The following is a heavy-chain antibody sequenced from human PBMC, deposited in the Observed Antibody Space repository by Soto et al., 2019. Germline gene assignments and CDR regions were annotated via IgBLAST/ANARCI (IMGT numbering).Heavy chain of an antibody. J-gene: IGHJ1*01. Sequence: PGGSLRLSCAASGFTFSNAWMSWVRQAPGKGLEWVGRIKSKTDGGTTDYAAPVKGRFTISRDDSKNTLYLQMNSLKTEDTAVYYCTTAIVVVTLSVNAEYFQQWGQGTLVTVSS. CDR1: GFTFSNAW. D-gene: IGHD3-22*01. CDR3: TTAIVVVTLSVNAEYFQQ. CDR2: IKSKTDGGTT. V-gene: IGHV3-15*01.